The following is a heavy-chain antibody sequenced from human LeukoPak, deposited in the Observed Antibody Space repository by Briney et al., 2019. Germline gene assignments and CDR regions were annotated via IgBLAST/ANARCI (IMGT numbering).Heavy chain of an antibody. CDR2: ISISSSYI. V-gene: IGHV3-21*01. CDR3: ARDVYYYYYMDV. Sequence: PGGSLRLSCAASGFTLSIYSMNWVRQAPGKGLEWVSSISISSSYIYYADPVKGRFTISRDNAKNSLYLQMNSLRAEDTAIYYCARDVYYYYYMDVWGKGTTVTVSS. J-gene: IGHJ6*03. CDR1: GFTLSIYS.